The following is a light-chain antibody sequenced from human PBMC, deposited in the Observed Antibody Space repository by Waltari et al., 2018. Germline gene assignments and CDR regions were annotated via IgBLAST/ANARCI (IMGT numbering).Light chain of an antibody. J-gene: IGKJ5*01. CDR1: QTISNS. CDR3: QQSSSSPIT. CDR2: GSF. Sequence: DIQMTQSPPSLSASVGDRVTITCRASQTISNSVDGYQQKPGKATKLLIYGSFILQSGVPSRFTGSGAGTDFTLTISSLQPEDFATYYCQQSSSSPITFGQGTRLEIK. V-gene: IGKV1-39*01.